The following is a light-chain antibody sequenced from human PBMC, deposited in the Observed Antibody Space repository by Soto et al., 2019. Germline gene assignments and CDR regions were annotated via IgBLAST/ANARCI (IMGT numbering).Light chain of an antibody. CDR3: QQYGDLPWT. Sequence: EIVLTQSPATLSLSPGERATLSCRASQSVSSYLAWYQQKPGQAPRLLIYGASSRATGIPDRFSGSGSGTDFTLTINRLEPEDFAVYYCQQYGDLPWTFGQGTKVDIK. J-gene: IGKJ1*01. V-gene: IGKV3-20*01. CDR2: GAS. CDR1: QSVSSY.